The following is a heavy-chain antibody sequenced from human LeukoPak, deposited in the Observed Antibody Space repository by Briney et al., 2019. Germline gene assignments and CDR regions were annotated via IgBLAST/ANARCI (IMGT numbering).Heavy chain of an antibody. CDR1: GGSFSGYY. CDR2: INHSGST. CDR3: AKSREEQQLSTYYYYYGMDV. Sequence: PSETLSLTCAVYGGSFSGYYWSWIRQPPGKGLEWIGEINHSGSTNYNPSLKSRVTMSVDTSKNQFSLKLSSVTAADTAVYYCAKSREEQQLSTYYYYYGMDVWGQGTTVTVSS. V-gene: IGHV4-34*01. D-gene: IGHD6-13*01. J-gene: IGHJ6*02.